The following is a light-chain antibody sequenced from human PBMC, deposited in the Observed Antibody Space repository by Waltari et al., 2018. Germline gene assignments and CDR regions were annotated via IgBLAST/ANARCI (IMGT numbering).Light chain of an antibody. J-gene: IGKJ1*01. CDR1: RSVLYSSNDKNY. Sequence: DIVMTQSPDSLAVSLGERATIHCKSSRSVLYSSNDKNYLAWYQQKPGQPPKLLIYWASTRDSGVPVRFSGSGSGTDFTLTISSLQAEDVAVYYCQQYFATPRTFGQGTKVEIK. CDR2: WAS. V-gene: IGKV4-1*01. CDR3: QQYFATPRT.